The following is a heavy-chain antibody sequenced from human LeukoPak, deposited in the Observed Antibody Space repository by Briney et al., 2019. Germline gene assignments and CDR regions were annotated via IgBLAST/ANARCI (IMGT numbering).Heavy chain of an antibody. Sequence: PGGSLRLSCAASGFTFSSYSMNWVRQAPGKGLEWVSSISSSSSYIYYADSVKGRFTISRDNAKNSLYLQMNSLRAEDTAVYYCARDGVHGDYVVGFDYWGQGTLVTVSS. V-gene: IGHV3-21*01. CDR1: GFTFSSYS. CDR3: ARDGVHGDYVVGFDY. D-gene: IGHD4-17*01. J-gene: IGHJ4*02. CDR2: ISSSSSYI.